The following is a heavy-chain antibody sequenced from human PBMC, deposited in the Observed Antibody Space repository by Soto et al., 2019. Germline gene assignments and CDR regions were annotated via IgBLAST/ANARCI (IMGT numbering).Heavy chain of an antibody. CDR3: ARTPEYSGYDYFDY. D-gene: IGHD5-12*01. CDR1: GFSLSNARMG. V-gene: IGHV2-26*01. Sequence: QVTWKEFGPVLVKPTEALTLTGTVLGFSLSNARMGVSWFRQPPGKAREWLAHIFWKDEKSYSTSLKSRLTISKDTSKSQVVLTMTNMDPVDTATYSCARTPEYSGYDYFDYWGQGTLVTVSS. J-gene: IGHJ4*02. CDR2: IFWKDEK.